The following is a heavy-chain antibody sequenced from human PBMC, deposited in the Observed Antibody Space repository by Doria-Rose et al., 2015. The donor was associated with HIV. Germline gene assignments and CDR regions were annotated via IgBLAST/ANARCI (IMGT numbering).Heavy chain of an antibody. D-gene: IGHD6-25*01. CDR1: GGSVASGTPY. CDR2: IYYSGTT. V-gene: IGHV4-39*01. J-gene: IGHJ5*02. CDR3: AKQAVNWFDP. Sequence: QVQLQESDPGLVKPSETLSLTCTVSGGSVASGTPYWDWIRQTPGKGLEWIGTIYYSGTTYYNPSLRGRVTISLHTSKNQYSLKLISVPAADTGVYYCAKQAVNWFDPWGQGTLVTVSS.